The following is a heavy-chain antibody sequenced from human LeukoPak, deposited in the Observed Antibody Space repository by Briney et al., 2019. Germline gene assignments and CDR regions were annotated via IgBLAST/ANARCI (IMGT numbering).Heavy chain of an antibody. CDR2: ISTYNGDT. D-gene: IGHD1-26*01. Sequence: ASLKVSCKTSGYTFIRYSIGWVRQAPGQGLEWMGWISTYNGDTKYAQKFQDRVTMTTGTSTSTAYLEMRRLRFDDTAVYYCATSGATTDFDYWGQGTLVTVSS. V-gene: IGHV1-18*01. J-gene: IGHJ4*02. CDR1: GYTFIRYS. CDR3: ATSGATTDFDY.